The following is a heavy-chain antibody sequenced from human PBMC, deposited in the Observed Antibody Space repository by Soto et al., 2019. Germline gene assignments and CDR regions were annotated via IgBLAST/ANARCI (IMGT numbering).Heavy chain of an antibody. CDR2: IYYTGGT. V-gene: IGHV4-39*02. Sequence: PSETLSLTCTVSGDSISTRSNYWAWIRQPPGKGLEWIGSIYYTGGTYYNPSLKSRVTLFLDTSKNQFSLNLNSVTAADTAVYYCAREGPFFRAHKPPEYFHLWGQGTSRTVSS. CDR3: AREGPFFRAHKPPEYFHL. CDR1: GDSISTRSNY. J-gene: IGHJ1*01.